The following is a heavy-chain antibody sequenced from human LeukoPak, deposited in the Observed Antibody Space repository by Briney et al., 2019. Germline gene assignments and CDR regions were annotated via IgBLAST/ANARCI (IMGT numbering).Heavy chain of an antibody. D-gene: IGHD1-1*01. CDR2: ILSSSNF. J-gene: IGHJ3*02. V-gene: IGHV3-21*01. Sequence: KAGGSLRLSCAASGFTFSSYAKSWVGQAPGKGLEWVSSILSSSNFYADSVKGRFTISRDNAESSVYLQMNSLRAEDTAVYYCARSLRAALGTGAFDIWGQGTLVSVSS. CDR3: ARSLRAALGTGAFDI. CDR1: GFTFSSYA.